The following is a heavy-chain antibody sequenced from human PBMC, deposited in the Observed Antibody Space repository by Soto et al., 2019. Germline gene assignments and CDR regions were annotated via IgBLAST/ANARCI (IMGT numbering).Heavy chain of an antibody. V-gene: IGHV1-69*13. CDR1: GGTISSYA. J-gene: IGHJ6*02. D-gene: IGHD5-18*01. Sequence: SVKVSCKASGGTISSYAISWVRQAPGQGLEWMGGIIPIFGTANYAQKFQGRVTITADESTSTAYMELSSLRSEDTAVYYCAKVDTAIAYYYYYGMDVWGQGTTVTVS. CDR2: IIPIFGTA. CDR3: AKVDTAIAYYYYYGMDV.